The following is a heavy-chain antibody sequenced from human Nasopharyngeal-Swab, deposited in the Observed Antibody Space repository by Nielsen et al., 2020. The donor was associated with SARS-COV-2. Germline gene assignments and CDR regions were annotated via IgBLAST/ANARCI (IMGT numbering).Heavy chain of an antibody. J-gene: IGHJ5*02. CDR3: AREPLHDFGDYVYTWLDP. CDR1: GFRFSESY. Sequence: GGSLRLSCAASGFRFSESYMNWIRQAPGKGLEWVSHMSPSGGTTYYADSVKGRFTISRDNVKNELYLQMNSLRAEDTAVYYCAREPLHDFGDYVYTWLDPWGQGTLGTVSS. CDR2: MSPSGGTT. D-gene: IGHD4-17*01. V-gene: IGHV3-11*04.